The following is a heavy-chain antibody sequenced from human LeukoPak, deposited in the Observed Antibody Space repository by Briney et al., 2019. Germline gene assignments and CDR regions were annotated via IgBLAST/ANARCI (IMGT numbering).Heavy chain of an antibody. Sequence: GGSLRLSCAASGFTFSNHYMTWVRQAPGKGLEWASVIYSGGSTYYAESVKGRFTISRDSSSNTLHLQMNSLRAEDTAVYYCARAVVVVPAGLYYFDYWGQGTLITVST. D-gene: IGHD2-2*01. J-gene: IGHJ4*02. CDR3: ARAVVVVPAGLYYFDY. CDR1: GFTFSNHY. V-gene: IGHV3-66*01. CDR2: IYSGGST.